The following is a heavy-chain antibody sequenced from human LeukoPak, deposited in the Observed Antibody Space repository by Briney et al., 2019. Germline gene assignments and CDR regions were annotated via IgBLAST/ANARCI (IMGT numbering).Heavy chain of an antibody. D-gene: IGHD3-10*01. CDR2: INHSGST. CDR3: ARGGRRYGSGGYYNNWFDP. Sequence: PSETLSLTCSVSGASISTNNYYWSWLRQPPGKGLEWIGEINHSGSTNYNPSLKSRVTISVDTSKNQFSLKLSSVTAADTAVYYCARGGRRYGSGGYYNNWFDPWGQGTLVTVSS. V-gene: IGHV4-39*07. J-gene: IGHJ5*02. CDR1: GASISTNNYY.